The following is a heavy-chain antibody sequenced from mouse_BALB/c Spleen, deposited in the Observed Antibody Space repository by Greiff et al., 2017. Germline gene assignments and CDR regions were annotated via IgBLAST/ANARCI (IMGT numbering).Heavy chain of an antibody. CDR2: IWAGGST. CDR3: ATGNYYAMDY. Sequence: VQLQQSGPGLVAPSQSLSITCTVSGFSLTSYGVHWVRQPPGKGLEWLGVIWAGGSTNYNSALMSRLSISKDNSKNQVFLKMNSLQTDDTAMYYCATGNYYAMDYWGQGTSVTVSS. J-gene: IGHJ4*01. D-gene: IGHD2-1*01. CDR1: GFSLTSYG. V-gene: IGHV2-9*02.